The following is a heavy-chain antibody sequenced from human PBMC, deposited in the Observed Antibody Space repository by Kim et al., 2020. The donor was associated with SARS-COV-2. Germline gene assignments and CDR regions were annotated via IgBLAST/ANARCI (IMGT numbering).Heavy chain of an antibody. D-gene: IGHD1-26*01. Sequence: GGSLRLSCAASGFTFSSYSMNWVRQAPGKGLEWVSSISSSSSYIYYADSVKGRFTISRDNAKNSLYLQMNSLRAEDTAVYYCARVDPSYSGSYPGPYYYYYGMDVWGQGTTVTVSS. CDR2: ISSSSSYI. V-gene: IGHV3-21*01. CDR3: ARVDPSYSGSYPGPYYYYYGMDV. J-gene: IGHJ6*02. CDR1: GFTFSSYS.